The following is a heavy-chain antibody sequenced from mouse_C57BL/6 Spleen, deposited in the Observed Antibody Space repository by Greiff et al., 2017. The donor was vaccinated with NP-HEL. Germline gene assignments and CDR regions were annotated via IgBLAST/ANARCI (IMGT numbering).Heavy chain of an antibody. Sequence: QVQLQQSGAELVRPGSSVKLSCKASGYTFTSYWMHWVKQRPIQGLEWIGNIDPSDSETHYNQKFKDKATLTVDKSSSTASMQLSSLTSEDSAVYYWARVDYYGSSYLFAYWGQGTLVTVSA. CDR2: IDPSDSET. J-gene: IGHJ3*01. CDR1: GYTFTSYW. D-gene: IGHD1-1*01. V-gene: IGHV1-52*01. CDR3: ARVDYYGSSYLFAY.